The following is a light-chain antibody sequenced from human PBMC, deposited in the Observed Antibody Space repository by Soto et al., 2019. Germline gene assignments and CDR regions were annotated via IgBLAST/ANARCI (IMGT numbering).Light chain of an antibody. CDR1: SSDIGGYDY. V-gene: IGLV2-14*01. Sequence: QSVLTQPASVCGSPGQSITISCTGTSSDIGGYDYVSWYQQRPRKAPKLMIYEVRYRPSGVSNRFSGSKSGNTASLTISGLQAEDEAVYYCCSYTRTSNHYFFGSGTKVTVL. CDR3: CSYTRTSNHYF. CDR2: EVR. J-gene: IGLJ1*01.